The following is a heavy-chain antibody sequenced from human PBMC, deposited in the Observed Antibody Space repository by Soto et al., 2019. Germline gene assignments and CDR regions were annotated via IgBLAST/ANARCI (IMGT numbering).Heavy chain of an antibody. D-gene: IGHD5-18*01. CDR2: INHRGST. J-gene: IGHJ4*02. V-gene: IGHV4-34*01. CDR3: ARGRAWIQLWGGYVDY. Sequence: QVQLQQWGAGLLKPSETLSLTCAVYGGSFSGYYWSWIRQPPGKGLEWIGEINHRGSTNYNPSLKSRVTISVDTSKNQFSLKLSSVTAADTAVYYCARGRAWIQLWGGYVDYWGQGTLVTV. CDR1: GGSFSGYY.